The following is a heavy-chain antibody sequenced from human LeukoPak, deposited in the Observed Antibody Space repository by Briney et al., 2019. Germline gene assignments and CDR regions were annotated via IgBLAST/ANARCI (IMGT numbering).Heavy chain of an antibody. V-gene: IGHV3-23*01. J-gene: IGHJ6*03. D-gene: IGHD1-26*01. CDR1: GFTFSSYA. CDR3: AKHSGSFSSYYYYMDV. CDR2: ISGSGGST. Sequence: GGSLRLSCAASGFTFSSYAMSWVRQAPWKGLEWVSAISGSGGSTYYADSVKGRFTISRDNSKNTLYLQMNSLRAEDTAVYYCAKHSGSFSSYYYYMDVWGKGTTVTVSS.